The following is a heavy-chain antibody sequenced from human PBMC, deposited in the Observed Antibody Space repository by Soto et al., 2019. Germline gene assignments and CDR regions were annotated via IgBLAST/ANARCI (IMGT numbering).Heavy chain of an antibody. Sequence: SGGSLRLSCVVSGFTFSSYGMHWVRQAPGKGLEWVAVISYDGRKKYYADSVKGRFTISRDNSKNTLYLQMNNLRAEDTAVYYCAKDEVLVEVVARDYYGMDVWGQGTTVTVSS. V-gene: IGHV3-30*18. CDR2: ISYDGRKK. D-gene: IGHD2-15*01. CDR3: AKDEVLVEVVARDYYGMDV. CDR1: GFTFSSYG. J-gene: IGHJ6*02.